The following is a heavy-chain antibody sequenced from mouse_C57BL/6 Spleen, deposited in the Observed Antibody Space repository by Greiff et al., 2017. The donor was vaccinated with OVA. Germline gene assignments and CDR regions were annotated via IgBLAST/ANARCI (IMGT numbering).Heavy chain of an antibody. CDR2: IHPNSGST. Sequence: QVQLKQSGAELVKPGASVKLSCKASGYTFTSYWMHWVKQRPGQGLEWIGMIHPNSGSTNYNEKFKSKATLTVDKSSSTAYMQLSSLTSEDSAVYYCATVTTVVATGYFDVWGTGTTVTVSS. CDR3: ATVTTVVATGYFDV. CDR1: GYTFTSYW. D-gene: IGHD1-1*01. J-gene: IGHJ1*03. V-gene: IGHV1-64*01.